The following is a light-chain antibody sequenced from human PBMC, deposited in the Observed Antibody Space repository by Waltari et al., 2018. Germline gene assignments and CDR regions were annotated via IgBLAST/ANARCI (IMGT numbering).Light chain of an antibody. CDR3: SSYTSSSTWV. CDR2: DVS. V-gene: IGLV2-14*01. J-gene: IGLJ3*02. Sequence: QSALTQPASVSGSPGQSITISCTGTSSDAGGYNYSSWYQQHPGKAPKPMIYDVSKRPSGVSNRFSGSKSGNTASLTISGLQAEDEADYYCSSYTSSSTWVFGGGTKVTVL. CDR1: SSDAGGYNY.